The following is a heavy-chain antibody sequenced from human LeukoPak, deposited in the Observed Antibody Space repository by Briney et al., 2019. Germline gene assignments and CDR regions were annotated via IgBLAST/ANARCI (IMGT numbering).Heavy chain of an antibody. CDR1: GGSISSSSYY. Sequence: SETLSLTCTVSGGSISSSSYYWGWIRQPPGKGLEWIGSIYYSGSTYYNPSLKSRVTISVDTSKNQFSLKLSSVTAADTAVYYCARRVAVVDRTNTYCYYGMDVWGQGTTVTVSS. CDR3: ARRVAVVDRTNTYCYYGMDV. D-gene: IGHD2-15*01. J-gene: IGHJ6*02. V-gene: IGHV4-39*01. CDR2: IYYSGST.